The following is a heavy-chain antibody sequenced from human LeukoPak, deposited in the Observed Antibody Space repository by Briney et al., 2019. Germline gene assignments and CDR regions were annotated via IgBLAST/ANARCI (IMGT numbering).Heavy chain of an antibody. CDR3: APRGYPTVFHY. Sequence: GGSLRLSCAASGFTFSSYAMSWVRQAPGKGLEWVSAIGGSGSTTYYADSVKGRFTISRDSSKNTVLLQMNSLRAEDTAVYYCAPRGYPTVFHYWGQGTLVTVSS. J-gene: IGHJ4*02. CDR2: IGGSGSTT. V-gene: IGHV3-23*01. CDR1: GFTFSSYA. D-gene: IGHD3-10*01.